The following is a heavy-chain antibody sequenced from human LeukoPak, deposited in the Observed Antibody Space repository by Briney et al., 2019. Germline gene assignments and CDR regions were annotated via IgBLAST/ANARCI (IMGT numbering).Heavy chain of an antibody. D-gene: IGHD4-17*01. CDR3: AKYDYGDYGGLDY. CDR2: ITDSGRST. Sequence: GGSLRLSCAASGFTFSSYTMIWVRQAPGKGLEWVSAITDSGRSTYYTDPVKGRFTISRDNSKNTLYLQMNSLRAEDTAVYYCAKYDYGDYGGLDYWGQGTLVTVSS. J-gene: IGHJ4*02. V-gene: IGHV3-23*01. CDR1: GFTFSSYT.